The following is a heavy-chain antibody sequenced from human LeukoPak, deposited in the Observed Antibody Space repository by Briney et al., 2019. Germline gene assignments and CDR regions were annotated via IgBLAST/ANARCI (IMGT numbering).Heavy chain of an antibody. CDR2: IGGPGGSA. CDR1: GFPFSTSP. V-gene: IGHV3-23*01. Sequence: GGPRSLSCQALGFPFSTSPLGGAARAPGKGLGWVSGIGGPGGSAHFADSVKGRFTISRDNSKNTLYLQVSSLRAEDTAVYYCARVLYNGGYIQYWGQGTLVTVSS. J-gene: IGHJ1*01. CDR3: ARVLYNGGYIQY. D-gene: IGHD2-2*02.